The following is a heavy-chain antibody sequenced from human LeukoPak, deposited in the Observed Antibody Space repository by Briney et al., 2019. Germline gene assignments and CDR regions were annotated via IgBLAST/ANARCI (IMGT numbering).Heavy chain of an antibody. D-gene: IGHD3-16*01. CDR1: GYTFTHQW. CDR2: IYPRDSDT. J-gene: IGHJ4*02. CDR3: ARHSDVVGAI. V-gene: IGHV5-51*01. Sequence: GESLKISCEASGYTFTHQWIGWVRQMPGTGLEWVGIIYPRDSDTIYSPSFQGHVTISADTSIDTAYLEWRSLEASDTAMYYCARHSDVVGAIWGQGTQVTVSS.